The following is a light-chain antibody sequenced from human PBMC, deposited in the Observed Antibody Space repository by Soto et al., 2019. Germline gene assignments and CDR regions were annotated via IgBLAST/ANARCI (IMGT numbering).Light chain of an antibody. CDR3: QQSYSRPRT. V-gene: IGKV1-39*01. J-gene: IGKJ1*01. CDR1: QSISSW. Sequence: DIQMTQSPSTLSSSLGDRVTITCRASQSISSWLACYQHKPGKAPKLLIYSASILESGVPSRFSGSGSGTDFTLTISSLQPEDFATYFCQQSYSRPRTFGQGTKVDIK. CDR2: SAS.